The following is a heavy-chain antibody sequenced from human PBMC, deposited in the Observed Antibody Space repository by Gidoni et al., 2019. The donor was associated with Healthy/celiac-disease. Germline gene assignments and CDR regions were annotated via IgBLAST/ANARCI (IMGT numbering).Heavy chain of an antibody. V-gene: IGHV3-23*01. D-gene: IGHD6-25*01. J-gene: IGHJ4*02. CDR2: ISGSGGIT. Sequence: EVQLLESGGGLVQPGGSLRLSCAASGFTFSSYALIVVRQAQGKGLEWVAAISGSGGITYYADSVKGRFTISRDKSKNTLYLQMNSLRAEDTAVYYCAKEDLIAAASFDYWGQGTLVTVSS. CDR3: AKEDLIAAASFDY. CDR1: GFTFSSYA.